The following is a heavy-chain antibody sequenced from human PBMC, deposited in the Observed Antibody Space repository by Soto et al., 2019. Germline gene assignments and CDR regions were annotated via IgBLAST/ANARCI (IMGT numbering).Heavy chain of an antibody. CDR1: GGSINNYY. J-gene: IGHJ4*02. CDR2: MYITGTT. D-gene: IGHD1-1*01. V-gene: IGHV4-4*07. Sequence: LSLTCTVSGGSINNYYWTWIRQPAGKGLEWIVRMYITGTTNYNPSLKSRVTMSLDTSKNQFSLKLTSVTAADTAVYYCARDLKFVQADYWGQGSQVTVSS. CDR3: ARDLKFVQADY.